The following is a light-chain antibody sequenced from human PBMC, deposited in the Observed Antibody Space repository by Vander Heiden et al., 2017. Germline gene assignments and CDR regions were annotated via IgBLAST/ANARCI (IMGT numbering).Light chain of an antibody. Sequence: DIGMTQFPLSLPVTPGEPASISCRASQSLLQSNGYNYLDWYLQKPWQSPQLLIYLGSNLASGVPDRFSGSGSGTDFTLKISRVEAEDVGVYYCMHPLQTLPWTFGQWTKVEIK. V-gene: IGKV2-28*01. J-gene: IGKJ1*01. CDR2: LGS. CDR3: MHPLQTLPWT. CDR1: QSLLQSNGYNY.